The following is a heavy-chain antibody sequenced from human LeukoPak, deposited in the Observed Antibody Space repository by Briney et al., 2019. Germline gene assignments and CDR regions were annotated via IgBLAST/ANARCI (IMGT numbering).Heavy chain of an antibody. CDR3: ARAGYGDYEDAFAI. CDR1: GGSIGSGGYS. Sequence: SETLSLTCAVSGGSIGSGGYSWSWIRQPPGKGLEWIGYIYHSGSTYYSPSLKSRVTISVDSSKNHFSLKLSSVTAADTAVYYCARAGYGDYEDAFAIWGQGTMVTVSS. J-gene: IGHJ3*02. CDR2: IYHSGST. D-gene: IGHD4-17*01. V-gene: IGHV4-30-2*01.